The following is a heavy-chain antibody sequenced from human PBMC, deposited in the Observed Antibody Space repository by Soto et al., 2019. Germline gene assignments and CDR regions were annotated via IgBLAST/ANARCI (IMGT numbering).Heavy chain of an antibody. Sequence: GGSLRLSCAASGFTFSSYGMHWVRQAPGKGLEWVAVISYDGSNKYYADSVKGRFTISRDNSKNTLYLQMNSLRAEDTAVYYCAKALRDYSPEYYMDVWGKGTTVTVSS. CDR2: ISYDGSNK. CDR3: AKALRDYSPEYYMDV. D-gene: IGHD2-15*01. CDR1: GFTFSSYG. V-gene: IGHV3-30*18. J-gene: IGHJ6*03.